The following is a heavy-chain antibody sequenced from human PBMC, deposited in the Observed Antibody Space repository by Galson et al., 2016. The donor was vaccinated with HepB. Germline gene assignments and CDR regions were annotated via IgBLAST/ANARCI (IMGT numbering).Heavy chain of an antibody. CDR3: ARPKSYFGSSGLAY. CDR2: ISYDGTYK. V-gene: IGHV3-30*04. Sequence: SLRLSCAAPGFNLSTYALHWVRQTPGKGLEWVAVISYDGTYKYYADSVRGRFTISRDNSKNTLYLQMNSLRTEDTAVYYCARPKSYFGSSGLAYWGQGTLVTVSS. D-gene: IGHD3-22*01. J-gene: IGHJ4*02. CDR1: GFNLSTYA.